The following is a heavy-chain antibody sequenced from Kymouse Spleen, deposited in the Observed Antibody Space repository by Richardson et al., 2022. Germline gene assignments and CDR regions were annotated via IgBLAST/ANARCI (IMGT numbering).Heavy chain of an antibody. Sequence: EVQLVESGGGLVQPGGSLRLSCAASGFTFSSYDMHWVRQATGKGLEWVSAIGTAGDTYYPGSVKGRFTISRENAKNSLYLQMNSLRAGDTAVYYCARGRPDIIGF*LVIISLTTGAREPWSPSPQ. J-gene: IGHJ4*02. CDR2: IGTAGDT. CDR3: ARGRPDIIGF*LVIISLTT. CDR1: GFTFSSYD. D-gene: IGHD3-9*01. V-gene: IGHV3-13*01.